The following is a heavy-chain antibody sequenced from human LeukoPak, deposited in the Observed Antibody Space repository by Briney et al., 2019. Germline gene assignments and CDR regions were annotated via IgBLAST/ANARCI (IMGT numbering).Heavy chain of an antibody. D-gene: IGHD6-19*01. J-gene: IGHJ4*02. V-gene: IGHV4-4*02. CDR1: GGSISSSNW. CDR3: ARVRGRIAVAARPRYFDY. CDR2: IYHSEST. Sequence: PSETLSLTCAVSGGSISSSNWWSWVRQPPGKGLEWIGEIYHSESTNYNPSLKSRVTISVDKSKNQFSLKLSSVTAADTAVYYCARVRGRIAVAARPRYFDYWGQGTLVTVSS.